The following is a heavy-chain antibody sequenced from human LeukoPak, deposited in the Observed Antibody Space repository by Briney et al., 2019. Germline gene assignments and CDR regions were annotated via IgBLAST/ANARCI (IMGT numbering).Heavy chain of an antibody. CDR3: AKAFLYSYGVD. CDR1: GYTFTSYG. CDR2: INPNSGGT. D-gene: IGHD5-18*01. Sequence: ASVKVSCKASGYTFTSYGISWVRQAPGQGLEWMGWINPNSGGTNYAQKFQGRVTMTRDTSISTAYMELSRLRSDDTAVYYCAKAFLYSYGVDWGQGTLVTVSS. J-gene: IGHJ4*02. V-gene: IGHV1-2*02.